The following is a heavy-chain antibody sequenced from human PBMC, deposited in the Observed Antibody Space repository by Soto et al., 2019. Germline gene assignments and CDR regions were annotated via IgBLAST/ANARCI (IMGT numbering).Heavy chain of an antibody. J-gene: IGHJ3*02. Sequence: SETLSLTCTVSGASIHTGGLYWSWVRQHPGKGLEWIGYIYYIGTSYYNPSLKSRVIISIDTSKNQFSLHLSSVTAADTAVYYCARFPRDGYNYGEAFDIWGQGTMVTVS. V-gene: IGHV4-31*03. D-gene: IGHD5-12*01. CDR3: ARFPRDGYNYGEAFDI. CDR2: IYYIGTS. CDR1: GASIHTGGLY.